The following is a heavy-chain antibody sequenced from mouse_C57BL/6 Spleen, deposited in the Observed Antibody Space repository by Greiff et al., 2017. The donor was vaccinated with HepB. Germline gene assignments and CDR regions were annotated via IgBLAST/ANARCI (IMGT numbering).Heavy chain of an antibody. CDR2: IYPGDGDT. CDR3: AGTTAYYFDY. CDR1: GYAFSSSW. J-gene: IGHJ2*01. D-gene: IGHD1-2*01. V-gene: IGHV1-82*01. Sequence: LVESGPELVKPGASVKISCKASGYAFSSSWMNWVKQRPGKGLEWIGRIYPGDGDTNYNGKFKGKATLTADKSSSTAYMQLSSLTSEDSAVYFCAGTTAYYFDYWGQGTTLTVSS.